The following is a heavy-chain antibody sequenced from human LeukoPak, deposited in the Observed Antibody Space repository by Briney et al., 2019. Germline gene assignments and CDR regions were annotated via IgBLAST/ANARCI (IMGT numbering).Heavy chain of an antibody. V-gene: IGHV4-59*01. CDR1: GGSISSYY. D-gene: IGHD3-10*01. CDR3: ARDLQYYYGSGSYYTTNWFDP. CDR2: IYYSGST. J-gene: IGHJ5*02. Sequence: PSETLSLTCTVSGGSISSYYWSWIRQPPGKGLEWIGYIYYSGSTNYTPSLKSRVTISVDTSKNQFSLKLSSVTAADTAVYYCARDLQYYYGSGSYYTTNWFDPWGQGTLVTVSS.